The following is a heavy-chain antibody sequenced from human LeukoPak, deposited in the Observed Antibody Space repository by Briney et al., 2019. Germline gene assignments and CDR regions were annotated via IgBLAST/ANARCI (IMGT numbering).Heavy chain of an antibody. D-gene: IGHD3-22*01. CDR3: ARVRSGYFRAPDFDY. CDR1: GFTFSSYA. CDR2: ISNDGDNT. Sequence: GGSLRLSCAASGFTFSSYAMSWVRQAPGKGLEYVSSISNDGDNTYYANSVRGRFTISRDNSKNTLYLQLGSLRAEDMAVYYCARVRSGYFRAPDFDYWGQGTLVTVSS. J-gene: IGHJ4*02. V-gene: IGHV3-64*01.